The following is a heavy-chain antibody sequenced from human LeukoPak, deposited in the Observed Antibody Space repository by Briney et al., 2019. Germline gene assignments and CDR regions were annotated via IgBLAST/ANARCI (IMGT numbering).Heavy chain of an antibody. CDR2: IYYSGST. J-gene: IGHJ4*02. Sequence: SETLSLTCTVSGGSTSSYYWSWIRQPPGKGLEWIGYIYYSGSTNYNPSLKSRVTISVDTSKNQFSLKLSSVTAADTAVYYCARHPYGDYVGGFDYWGQGTLVTVSS. CDR1: GGSTSSYY. D-gene: IGHD4-17*01. V-gene: IGHV4-59*01. CDR3: ARHPYGDYVGGFDY.